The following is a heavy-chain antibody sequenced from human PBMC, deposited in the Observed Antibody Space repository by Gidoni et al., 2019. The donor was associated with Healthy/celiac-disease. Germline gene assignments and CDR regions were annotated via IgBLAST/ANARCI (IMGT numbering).Heavy chain of an antibody. D-gene: IGHD6-25*01. J-gene: IGHJ5*02. Sequence: EVQLVESGGGLVKPGGSLRLSCAASGFTFSRYSMNWVRQAPGKGLEWVSSISSSSSYIYYADSVKGRFTISRDNAKNSLYLQMNSLRAEDTAVYYCARDGVSYSSDGWFDPWGQGTLVTVSS. CDR3: ARDGVSYSSDGWFDP. CDR2: ISSSSSYI. V-gene: IGHV3-21*01. CDR1: GFTFSRYS.